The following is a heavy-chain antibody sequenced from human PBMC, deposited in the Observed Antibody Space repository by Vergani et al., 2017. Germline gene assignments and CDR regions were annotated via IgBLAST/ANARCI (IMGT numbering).Heavy chain of an antibody. CDR3: ARVNTETNGHLYYYYYMGV. Sequence: QVQLQQWGGGLLKPSETLSLTCVVNGGSFTSYHWTWIRQSPGEGLEWVGDIDHTGRPDYNLSLKSRLPMSVDKSRNQFSLTLNSVTATDTAIYFCARVNTETNGHLYYYYYMGVWGQGTAVTVS. J-gene: IGHJ6*03. CDR2: IDHTGRP. V-gene: IGHV4-34*01. D-gene: IGHD4-11*01. CDR1: GGSFTSYH.